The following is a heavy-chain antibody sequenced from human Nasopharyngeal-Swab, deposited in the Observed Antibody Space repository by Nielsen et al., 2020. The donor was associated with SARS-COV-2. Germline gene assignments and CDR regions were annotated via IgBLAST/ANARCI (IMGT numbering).Heavy chain of an antibody. J-gene: IGHJ4*02. Sequence: VHQAPGKGLEWVSSISSSSSYIYYADSVKGRFTISRDNAKNSLYLQMNSLRAEDTAVYYCARVAGLIAAAGDYWGQGTLVTVSS. CDR2: ISSSSSYI. CDR3: ARVAGLIAAAGDY. V-gene: IGHV3-21*01. D-gene: IGHD6-13*01.